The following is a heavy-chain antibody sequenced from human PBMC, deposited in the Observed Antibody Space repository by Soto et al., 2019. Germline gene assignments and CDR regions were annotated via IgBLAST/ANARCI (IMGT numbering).Heavy chain of an antibody. D-gene: IGHD2-2*01. CDR2: FYHDGTT. V-gene: IGHV4-30-2*01. J-gene: IGHJ4*02. Sequence: SETLSLTCTVSGAYISSDGYSWSWIRQPPGKGLEWIGYFYHDGTTYYNPSLRSRVTISVDKSKNQFSLRLISVTAADTAVYDCAGSRYCSSTTCYFFDYWGQGALVTVSS. CDR1: GAYISSDGYS. CDR3: AGSRYCSSTTCYFFDY.